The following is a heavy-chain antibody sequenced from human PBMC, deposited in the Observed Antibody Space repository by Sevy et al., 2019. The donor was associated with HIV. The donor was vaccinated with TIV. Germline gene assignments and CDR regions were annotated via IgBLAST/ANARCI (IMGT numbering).Heavy chain of an antibody. V-gene: IGHV4-61*02. J-gene: IGHJ6*02. CDR3: ARELSDYGMDV. CDR2: IYIRGTT. Sequence: SETLSLTCNVSGGSIRSGRYYWSWIRQPAGKGPEWIGRIYIRGTTNYNPSLKSRITMSVDTSKNQFSLKLSSVTATDTAVYYCARELSDYGMDVWGQGTTVTVSS. CDR1: GGSIRSGRYY.